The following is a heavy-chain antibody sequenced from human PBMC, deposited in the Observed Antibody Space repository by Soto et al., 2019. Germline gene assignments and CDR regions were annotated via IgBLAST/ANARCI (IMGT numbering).Heavy chain of an antibody. J-gene: IGHJ4*02. V-gene: IGHV1-18*01. Sequence: ASVKVSCKASGYTFTSYGISWVRQAPGQGLEWMGWISAYNGNTNYAQKLQGRVTITRDTSTSTAYMELSSLRSEDTAVYYCAKDRYLDHDSRGYLFDNWGQGTLVTVSS. CDR2: ISAYNGNT. CDR3: AKDRYLDHDSRGYLFDN. D-gene: IGHD3-22*01. CDR1: GYTFTSYG.